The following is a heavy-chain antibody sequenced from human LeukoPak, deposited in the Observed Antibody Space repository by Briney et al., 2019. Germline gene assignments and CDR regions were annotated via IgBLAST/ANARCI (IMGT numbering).Heavy chain of an antibody. CDR3: ARDSYGHYYYYYGMDV. CDR1: GFTFSSYS. Sequence: GGSLRLSCAASGFTFSSYSMNWVRQAPGKGLEWVSSISSSSSYIYYADSVKGRFTISRDNAKNSLYLQMNSLRAEDTAVYYCARDSYGHYYYYYGMDVWAKGPRSPSP. CDR2: ISSSSSYI. D-gene: IGHD5-18*01. J-gene: IGHJ6*02. V-gene: IGHV3-21*01.